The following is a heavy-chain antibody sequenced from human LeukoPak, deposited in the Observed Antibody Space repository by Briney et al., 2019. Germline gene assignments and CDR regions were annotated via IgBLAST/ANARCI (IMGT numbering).Heavy chain of an antibody. CDR2: ISYDGSNK. J-gene: IGHJ4*02. D-gene: IGHD2-15*01. Sequence: PGRSLRLSCAASGFTFSSYAMHWVRQAPGKGLEWVAVISYDGSNKYYADSVKGRFTISRDNSKNTLYLQMNSLRAEDTAVYYCARDVKSILLIVVVVAATYYFDYRGQGTLVTVSS. CDR3: ARDVKSILLIVVVVAATYYFDY. CDR1: GFTFSSYA. V-gene: IGHV3-30-3*01.